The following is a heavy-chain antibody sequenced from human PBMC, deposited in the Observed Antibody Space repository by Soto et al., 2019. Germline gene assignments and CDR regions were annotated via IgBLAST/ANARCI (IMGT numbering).Heavy chain of an antibody. Sequence: ASVKVSCKASGYTFSNYAINWVRQAPGQGLEWMGWISFYNGNTNYAQKFQGRVTMTTDTSTSTAYMELRSLKSDDTAVYYCARAGTTVTTHYDFMDVWGKGTTVTVSS. CDR2: ISFYNGNT. CDR3: ARAGTTVTTHYDFMDV. CDR1: GYTFSNYA. D-gene: IGHD4-4*01. V-gene: IGHV1-18*01. J-gene: IGHJ6*03.